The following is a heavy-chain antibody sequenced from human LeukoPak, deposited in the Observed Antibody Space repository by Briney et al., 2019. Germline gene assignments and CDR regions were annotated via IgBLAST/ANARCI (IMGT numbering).Heavy chain of an antibody. D-gene: IGHD3-10*01. CDR3: ARTGDPLYYYGSGNYPKPGGPPDY. Sequence: QTGGSLRLSCAASGFTFSSYAMSWVRQAPGKGLEWVSAISGSGGSTYYADSVKGRFTISRDNSKNTLYLQMNSLRPEDTAVYYCARTGDPLYYYGSGNYPKPGGPPDYWGQGTLVTVSS. V-gene: IGHV3-23*01. CDR2: ISGSGGST. J-gene: IGHJ4*02. CDR1: GFTFSSYA.